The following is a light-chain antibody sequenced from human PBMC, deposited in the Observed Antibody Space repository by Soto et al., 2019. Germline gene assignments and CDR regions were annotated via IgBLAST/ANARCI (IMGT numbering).Light chain of an antibody. J-gene: IGKJ1*01. CDR2: QAS. V-gene: IGKV1-5*03. CDR1: QSISRQ. Sequence: DLQMTQSPSTLSASVGDRVSITCRASQSISRQLAWYQQKPGTAPNLLIYQASNLETGVPSRFTGSGSGTEFNLTISSLQPDDLATYYGLQYQSYWTFGQGTKVEVK. CDR3: LQYQSYWT.